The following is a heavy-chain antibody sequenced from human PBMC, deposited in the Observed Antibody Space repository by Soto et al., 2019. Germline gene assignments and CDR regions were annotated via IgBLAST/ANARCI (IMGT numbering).Heavy chain of an antibody. J-gene: IGHJ4*02. CDR1: GFTFDDYA. V-gene: IGHV3-9*01. CDR3: AKDFGDGEYYFDY. Sequence: EVQLVESGGGLVQPGRSLRLSCAASGFTFDDYAMHWVRQAPGKGLEWVSGISWNSGSIGYADSVKGRFTISRDNAKNSLYLQMNGLRAEDTALYYCAKDFGDGEYYFDYWGQGTLVTVSS. CDR2: ISWNSGSI. D-gene: IGHD4-17*01.